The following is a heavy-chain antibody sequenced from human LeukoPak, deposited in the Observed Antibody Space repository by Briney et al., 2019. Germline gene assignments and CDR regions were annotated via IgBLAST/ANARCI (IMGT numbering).Heavy chain of an antibody. V-gene: IGHV3-7*01. CDR2: INQDGSAE. J-gene: IGHJ3*02. CDR1: GFTFSTYL. Sequence: GGSLRLSCAASGFTFSTYLMMWVRQAPGKGLEWAANINQDGSAEFYVDSVKGRFTLSRDNAKNSVYLQMDSLRAEDTAVYYCARDRVRREYSDSSGYRPDAFDIWGQGTMVTVSS. D-gene: IGHD3-22*01. CDR3: ARDRVRREYSDSSGYRPDAFDI.